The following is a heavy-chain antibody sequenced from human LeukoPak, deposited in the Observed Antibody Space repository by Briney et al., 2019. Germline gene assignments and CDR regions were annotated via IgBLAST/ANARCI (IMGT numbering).Heavy chain of an antibody. Sequence: SETLSLTCTVSGGSISSYYWSWIRQPPGKGLEWIGYIYYSGSTNYNPSLKSRVTISVDTSKNQFSLKLSSVTAADTAVYYCARHPNYYDSSGYGGYFDYWGQGTLVTVSS. J-gene: IGHJ4*02. CDR1: GGSISSYY. D-gene: IGHD3-22*01. V-gene: IGHV4-59*08. CDR3: ARHPNYYDSSGYGGYFDY. CDR2: IYYSGST.